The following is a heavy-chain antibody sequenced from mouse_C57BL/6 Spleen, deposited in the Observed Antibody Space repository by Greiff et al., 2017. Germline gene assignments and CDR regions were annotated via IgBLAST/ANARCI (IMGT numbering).Heavy chain of an antibody. Sequence: VQLKESGPGLVKPSQSLSLTCSVTGYSITSGYYWNWIRQFPGNKLEWMGYISYDGSNKYNPSLKNRISITRDTSKNQFFLKLNSVTTEDTATYYCARDYYGSGAMDYWGQGTSVTVSS. V-gene: IGHV3-6*01. CDR2: ISYDGSN. CDR3: ARDYYGSGAMDY. CDR1: GYSITSGYY. D-gene: IGHD1-1*01. J-gene: IGHJ4*01.